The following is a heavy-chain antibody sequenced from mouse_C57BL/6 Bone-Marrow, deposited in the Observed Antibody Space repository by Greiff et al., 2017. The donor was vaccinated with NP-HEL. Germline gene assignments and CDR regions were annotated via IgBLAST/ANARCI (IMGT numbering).Heavy chain of an antibody. V-gene: IGHV2-2*01. D-gene: IGHD1-1*01. CDR1: GFSLTSYG. Sequence: QVQLKQSGPGLVQPSQSLSITCTVSGFSLTSYGVHWVRQSPGKGLEWLGVIWSGGSTDYNAAFISRLSISKDNSKSQVFFKMNRLQADDTAIYYCARIRGITTVVAGGENYAMDYWGQGTSVTVSS. CDR2: IWSGGST. CDR3: ARIRGITTVVAGGENYAMDY. J-gene: IGHJ4*01.